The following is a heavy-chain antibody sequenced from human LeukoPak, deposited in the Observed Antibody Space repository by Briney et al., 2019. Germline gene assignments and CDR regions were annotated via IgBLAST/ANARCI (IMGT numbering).Heavy chain of an antibody. V-gene: IGHV1-2*02. D-gene: IGHD6-19*01. CDR2: INPNSGGT. J-gene: IGHJ5*02. CDR1: GYTFTGYY. Sequence: RASVKVSCKASGYTFTGYYMHRVRQAPGQGLEWMGWINPNSGGTNYAQKFQGRVTMTRDTSISTAYMELSRLRSDDTAVYYCARGKAVAAYNWFDPWGQGTLVTVSS. CDR3: ARGKAVAAYNWFDP.